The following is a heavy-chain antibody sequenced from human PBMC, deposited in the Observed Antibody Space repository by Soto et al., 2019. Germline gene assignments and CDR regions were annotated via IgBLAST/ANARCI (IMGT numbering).Heavy chain of an antibody. D-gene: IGHD1-26*01. CDR2: INAGNGNT. CDR1: GYTFTSYA. CDR3: ARVSGSYYDKYYFDY. V-gene: IGHV1-3*01. J-gene: IGHJ4*02. Sequence: VASVKVSCKASGYTFTSYAMHWVRQAPGQRLEWMGWINAGNGNTKYSQKFQGRVTITRDTSASTAYMGLSSLRSEDTAVYYCARVSGSYYDKYYFDYWGQGTLVTVSS.